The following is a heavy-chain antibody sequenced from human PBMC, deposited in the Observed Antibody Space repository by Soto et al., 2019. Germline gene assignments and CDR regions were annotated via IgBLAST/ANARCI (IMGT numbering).Heavy chain of an antibody. CDR3: GRILPPATFDH. D-gene: IGHD2-21*02. Sequence: QVQLVQSGAEVKKPGASVKVSCKASGYTFTSYYVHWIRQAPGQGLEWMGIINASGGRTTYAPKFQGRVTMTRDTSTRTVYMELSSLTSEDTATYFCGRILPPATFDHSGQGTLVTVSS. V-gene: IGHV1-46*03. J-gene: IGHJ4*02. CDR2: INASGGRT. CDR1: GYTFTSYY.